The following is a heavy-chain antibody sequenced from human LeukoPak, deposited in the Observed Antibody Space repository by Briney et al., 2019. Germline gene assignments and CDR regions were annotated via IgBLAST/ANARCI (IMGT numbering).Heavy chain of an antibody. CDR2: MNPNSGNT. D-gene: IGHD3-3*01. CDR3: ARDLKNYDFWSGYYTTRWFDP. Sequence: ASVKVSCKASGYTFTSYDINWVRQATGLGLEWMGWMNPNSGNTGYAQKFQGRVTMTRNTSISTAYMELSSLRSEDTAVYYCARDLKNYDFWSGYYTTRWFDPWGQGTLVTVSS. V-gene: IGHV1-8*01. J-gene: IGHJ5*02. CDR1: GYTFTSYD.